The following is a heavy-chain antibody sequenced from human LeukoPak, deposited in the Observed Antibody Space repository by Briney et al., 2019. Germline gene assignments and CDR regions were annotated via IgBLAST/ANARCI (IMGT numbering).Heavy chain of an antibody. D-gene: IGHD4-17*01. CDR3: ARVAATVTTNFYYYIDV. Sequence: GGSLRLSCAASGFTFSSYAMSWVRQAPGKGLEWVSAISGSGGSTYYADSVKGRFTISRDNAKNTPYLQMNSLGAEDTALYYCARVAATVTTNFYYYIDVWGEGTTVTVSS. V-gene: IGHV3-23*01. CDR2: ISGSGGST. J-gene: IGHJ6*03. CDR1: GFTFSSYA.